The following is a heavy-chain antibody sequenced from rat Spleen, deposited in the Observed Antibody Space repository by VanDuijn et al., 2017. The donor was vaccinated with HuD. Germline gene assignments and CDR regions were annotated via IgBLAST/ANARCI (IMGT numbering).Heavy chain of an antibody. CDR1: GFSLTSYG. J-gene: IGHJ2*01. D-gene: IGHD1-12*03. CDR2: IWGDGST. CDR3: ASQYYYDGYYRDY. Sequence: QVQLKESGPGLVQPSRTLSLTCTVSGFSLTSYGVSWVRQPPGKGLEWMGGIWGDGSTNYNSGLKSRLSISRDTSKSQVYLKMNSLQTEDTATYYCASQYYYDGYYRDYWGQGVMVTVSS. V-gene: IGHV2-13*01.